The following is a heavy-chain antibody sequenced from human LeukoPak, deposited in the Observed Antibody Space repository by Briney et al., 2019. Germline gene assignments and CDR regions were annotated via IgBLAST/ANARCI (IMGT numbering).Heavy chain of an antibody. J-gene: IGHJ6*02. Sequence: GGSLRLSCAASGINFSGYSMHWVRQAPGRGPEWVANVNRDGSETYYLDSVKGRFTISKDNAKNSLYLQMNSLRAEDTALYHCARNNGMDVWGQGTTVIVSS. CDR2: VNRDGSET. CDR1: GINFSGYS. V-gene: IGHV3-7*03. CDR3: ARNNGMDV.